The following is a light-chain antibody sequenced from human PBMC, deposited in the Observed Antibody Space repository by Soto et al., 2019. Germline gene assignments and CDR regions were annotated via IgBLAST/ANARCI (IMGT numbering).Light chain of an antibody. CDR2: GAS. Sequence: EIVLTQSPGTLSLSPGERATLSCRASQSLSSSYLAWYQQKPGQAPRLLIYGASSRPTGIPDRFSGSGSGTDFTLTISRLEPEDFAVYYCQQYGSSPLTFGGGTKVDI. CDR1: QSLSSSY. J-gene: IGKJ4*01. CDR3: QQYGSSPLT. V-gene: IGKV3-20*01.